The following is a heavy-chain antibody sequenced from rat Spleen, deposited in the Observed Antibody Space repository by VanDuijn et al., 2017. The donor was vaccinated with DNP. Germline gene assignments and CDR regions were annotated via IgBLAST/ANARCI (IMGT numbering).Heavy chain of an antibody. D-gene: IGHD1-4*01. CDR2: INTGSGGT. CDR3: ARRRLPYWYFDF. Sequence: QVQLQQSGAELAKPGSSVKISCKASGYTFTTYYISWIKQTTGQDREYIGYINTGSGGTNYNEKFKGKATLNVGKSSSTAFMQLSSLTPDDSAVYYCARRRLPYWYFDFWGPGTMVTVSS. J-gene: IGHJ1*01. CDR1: GYTFTTYY. V-gene: IGHV1-43*01.